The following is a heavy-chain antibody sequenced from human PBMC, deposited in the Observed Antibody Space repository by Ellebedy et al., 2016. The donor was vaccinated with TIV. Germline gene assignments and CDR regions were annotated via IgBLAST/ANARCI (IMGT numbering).Heavy chain of an antibody. D-gene: IGHD4-17*01. Sequence: ASVKVSCKASGYTFTSYGISWVRQAPGQGLEWMGWISAYNGNTNYAQKLQGRVTMTTDTSTSTAYMELSSLRSEDTAVYYCARDKFSGGVTTPFDYWGQGTLVTVSS. J-gene: IGHJ4*02. CDR2: ISAYNGNT. CDR3: ARDKFSGGVTTPFDY. V-gene: IGHV1-18*04. CDR1: GYTFTSYG.